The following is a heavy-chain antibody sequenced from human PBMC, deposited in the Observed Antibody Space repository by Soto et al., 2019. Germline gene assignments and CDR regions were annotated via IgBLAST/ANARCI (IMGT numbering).Heavy chain of an antibody. Sequence: VGSLILSCSASGFTFSSYAIHWIRQAPGKGLEYVSAISSNGGSTYYADSVKGRVTISRDNSKNTVFLQMSSLRTEDTAVYYCVARYCSSTTCYQVDYWGQGTLVTVSS. CDR2: ISSNGGST. J-gene: IGHJ4*02. CDR1: GFTFSSYA. CDR3: VARYCSSTTCYQVDY. D-gene: IGHD2-2*01. V-gene: IGHV3-64D*06.